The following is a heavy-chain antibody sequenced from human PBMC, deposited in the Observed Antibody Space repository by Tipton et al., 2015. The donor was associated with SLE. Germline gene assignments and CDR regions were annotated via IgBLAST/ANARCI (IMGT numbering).Heavy chain of an antibody. D-gene: IGHD6-19*01. V-gene: IGHV3-53*05. CDR3: AKVTAVAGDFDF. Sequence: SLRLSCAASGFTVSSNYMSWVRQAPGKGLEWVSVIYSGGSTYYADSVKGRFTISRDNSKNTLYLQMNSLRAEDTAVYYCAKVTAVAGDFDFWGQGTLVTVSS. J-gene: IGHJ4*02. CDR2: IYSGGST. CDR1: GFTVSSNY.